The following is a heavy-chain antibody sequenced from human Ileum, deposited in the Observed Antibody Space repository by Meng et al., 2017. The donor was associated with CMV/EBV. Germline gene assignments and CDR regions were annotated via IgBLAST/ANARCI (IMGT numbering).Heavy chain of an antibody. CDR3: AYRRGGGSGWNWFGP. Sequence: ITLKGSDPPWVNPPQLLTLTSTFSGFSLTPNGAGVGWLRQPPEKALEWLALIYWDDDKHYSPSLESRLTIIKDTSRNRVIFIMTDMDPIDTATYYCAYRRGGGSGWNWFGPWGQGTLVTVSS. D-gene: IGHD6-19*01. V-gene: IGHV2-5*02. CDR1: GFSLTPNGAG. J-gene: IGHJ5*02. CDR2: IYWDDDK.